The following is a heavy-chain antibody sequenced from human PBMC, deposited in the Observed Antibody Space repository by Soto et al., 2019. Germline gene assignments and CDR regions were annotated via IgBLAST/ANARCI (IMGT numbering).Heavy chain of an antibody. CDR1: GVAITSYY. CDR3: ARVPVAVAATEDYYGLDV. Sequence: SETLSLTCIVSGVAITSYYWSWVRQSAGGGLEWMGRINTDGLSTYSPSFKSRLTMSLDTSKNQVSLRLISVTAADTAVYFCARVPVAVAATEDYYGLDVWGQGTTVTVSS. V-gene: IGHV4-4*07. CDR2: INTDGLS. J-gene: IGHJ6*02. D-gene: IGHD2-15*01.